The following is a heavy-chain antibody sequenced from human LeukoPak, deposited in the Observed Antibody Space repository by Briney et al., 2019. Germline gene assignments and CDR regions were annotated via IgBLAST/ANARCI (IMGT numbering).Heavy chain of an antibody. CDR2: ISSSSSYI. V-gene: IGHV3-21*01. CDR3: AREVHYYGSGSYTT. Sequence: GGSLRLSCAASGFTFSSYSMNWIRQAPGKGLEWVSSISSSSSYIYYADSVKGRFTISRDNAKNSPYLQMNSLRAEDTAVYYCAREVHYYGSGSYTTWGQGTLVTVSS. D-gene: IGHD3-10*01. CDR1: GFTFSSYS. J-gene: IGHJ5*02.